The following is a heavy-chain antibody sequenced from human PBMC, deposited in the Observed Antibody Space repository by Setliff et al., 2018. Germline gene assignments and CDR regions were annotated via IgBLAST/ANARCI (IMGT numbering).Heavy chain of an antibody. CDR1: GGSISSISYY. CDR3: ARMSGFLYMDV. Sequence: SETLSLTCTVPGGSISSISYYWGWIRQPPGKGLEWIGTVYDSGTTYYNPSLKSRVTIFVDTSKNQFSLNLNSVTAADTGVYYCARMSGFLYMDVWGKGTAVTVSS. CDR2: VYDSGTT. J-gene: IGHJ6*03. D-gene: IGHD3-3*01. V-gene: IGHV4-39*01.